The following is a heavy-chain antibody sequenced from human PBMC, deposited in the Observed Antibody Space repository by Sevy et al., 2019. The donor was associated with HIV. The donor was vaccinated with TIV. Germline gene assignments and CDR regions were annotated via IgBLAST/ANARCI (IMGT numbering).Heavy chain of an antibody. V-gene: IGHV3-23*01. CDR2: ISGSGSST. Sequence: GGSLRLSCAASGFTFSSYAMSWVRQAPGKGLEWVSAISGSGSSTYYADSVKGRFTISRDNSKNTLYLQMNSLRAEDTAVYYCAKWSLGSGYSRYNWFDPWGQGTLVTVSS. J-gene: IGHJ5*02. D-gene: IGHD3-3*01. CDR1: GFTFSSYA. CDR3: AKWSLGSGYSRYNWFDP.